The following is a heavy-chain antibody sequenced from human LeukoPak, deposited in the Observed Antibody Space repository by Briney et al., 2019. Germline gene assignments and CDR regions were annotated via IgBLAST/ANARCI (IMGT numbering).Heavy chain of an antibody. Sequence: GGSLRLSCAASGFTVSSNYMSWVRQAPGKGLEWVSVIYSGGSTYYADSVKGRFTISRDNSKNTLYLQINSLRAEDTAVYYCARVVPAAWIVDYWGQGTLVTVSS. D-gene: IGHD2-2*01. V-gene: IGHV3-66*02. CDR1: GFTVSSNY. CDR3: ARVVPAAWIVDY. J-gene: IGHJ4*02. CDR2: IYSGGST.